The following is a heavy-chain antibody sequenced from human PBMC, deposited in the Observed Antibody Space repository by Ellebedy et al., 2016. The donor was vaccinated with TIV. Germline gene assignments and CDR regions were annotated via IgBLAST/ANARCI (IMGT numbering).Heavy chain of an antibody. D-gene: IGHD2/OR15-2a*01. V-gene: IGHV1-69*13. J-gene: IGHJ4*02. CDR1: GGTFSSYA. CDR2: IIPIFGTA. CDR3: AGGPNRGY. Sequence: AASVQVSCKASGGTFSSYAISWVRQAPGQGLEWMGGIIPIFGTANYAQKFQGRVTITADESTSTAYMEMSSLRSEDTAVYYCAGGPNRGYWGQGTLVTVSS.